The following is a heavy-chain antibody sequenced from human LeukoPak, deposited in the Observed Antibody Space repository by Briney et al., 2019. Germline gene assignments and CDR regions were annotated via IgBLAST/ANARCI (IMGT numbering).Heavy chain of an antibody. J-gene: IGHJ4*02. CDR2: TNHSGST. CDR3: ARRGFYGYNGFDY. Sequence: SETLSLTCAVYGGSFSGYYWSWIRQPPGKGLEWIGETNHSGSTNYNPSLKSRVTISVDTSKNQFSLKLSSVTAADTAVYYCARRGFYGYNGFDYWGQGTLVTVSS. V-gene: IGHV4-34*01. D-gene: IGHD5-18*01. CDR1: GGSFSGYY.